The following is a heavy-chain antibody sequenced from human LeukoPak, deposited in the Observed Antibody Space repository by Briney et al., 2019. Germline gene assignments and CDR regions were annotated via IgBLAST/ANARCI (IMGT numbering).Heavy chain of an antibody. V-gene: IGHV4-34*01. Sequence: SETLSLTCAVYGVSFSGYYWSWIRQPPGKGLEWIGDVSQSGSTNYDPSLKSRVTISVDTSKNQFSLKLSSVAAADTAVYYCARGDVLLWFGEETYFGMDVWGQGTTVTVS. J-gene: IGHJ6*02. CDR1: GVSFSGYY. D-gene: IGHD3-10*01. CDR2: VSQSGST. CDR3: ARGDVLLWFGEETYFGMDV.